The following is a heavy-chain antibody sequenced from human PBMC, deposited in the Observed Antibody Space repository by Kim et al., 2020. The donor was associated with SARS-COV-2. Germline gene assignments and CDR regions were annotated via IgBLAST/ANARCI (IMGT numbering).Heavy chain of an antibody. CDR3: AREATAGSSPLNWFDP. D-gene: IGHD6-13*01. CDR1: GFTFSSYG. Sequence: GGSLRLSCAASGFTFSSYGMHWVRQAPGKGLEWVAVIWYDGSNKYYADSVKGRFTISRDNSKNTLYLQMNSLRAEDTAVYYCAREATAGSSPLNWFDPWGQGTLVTVSS. CDR2: IWYDGSNK. J-gene: IGHJ5*02. V-gene: IGHV3-33*01.